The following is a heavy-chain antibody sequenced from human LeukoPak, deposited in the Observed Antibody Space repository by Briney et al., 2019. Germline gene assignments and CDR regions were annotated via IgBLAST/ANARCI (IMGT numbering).Heavy chain of an antibody. CDR3: VRLVYCSGGSCRDY. V-gene: IGHV3-74*01. CDR2: ISSDGSSA. D-gene: IGHD2-15*01. J-gene: IGHJ4*02. CDR1: GFTFSNYW. Sequence: GGSLRLSCAASGFTFSNYWMHWVRQAPGRGLVWVSRISSDGSSATYADSVKGRFTISRDNAKNTLYLQMNSLRAEDTAVYFCVRLVYCSGGSCRDYWGQGTLVTVSS.